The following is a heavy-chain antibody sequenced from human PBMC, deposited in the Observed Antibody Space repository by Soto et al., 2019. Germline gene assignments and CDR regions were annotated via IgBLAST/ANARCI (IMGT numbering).Heavy chain of an antibody. D-gene: IGHD5-18*01. CDR2: IYYSGST. V-gene: IGHV4-39*07. Sequence: PSETLSLTCTVSGGSISSSSYYWGWIRQPPGKGLEWIGSIYYSGSTYYNPSLKSRVTISVDTSKNQFSLKLSSVIAADTAVYYCARPGVAAMGYWYFDLWGRGTLVTVSS. CDR3: ARPGVAAMGYWYFDL. J-gene: IGHJ2*01. CDR1: GGSISSSSYY.